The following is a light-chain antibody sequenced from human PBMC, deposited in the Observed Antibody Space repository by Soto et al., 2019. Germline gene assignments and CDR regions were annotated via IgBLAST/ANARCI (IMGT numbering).Light chain of an antibody. CDR3: QQKFSITIT. J-gene: IGKJ5*01. V-gene: IGKV1-39*01. CDR1: QSISTY. CDR2: AAS. Sequence: DIQMTQSPSSLSASVGDRVTITCRASQSISTYLNWYHQKPGKAPDLLIYAASSLKSGVPSRFGGSVSGTHFTLTITGLKTADFATYYCQQKFSITITFGQGTRLEIK.